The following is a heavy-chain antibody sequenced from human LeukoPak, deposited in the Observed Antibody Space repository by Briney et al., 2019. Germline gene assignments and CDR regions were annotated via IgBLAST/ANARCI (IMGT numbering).Heavy chain of an antibody. CDR3: AKEFNYYYYYMDV. Sequence: GGSLRLSCAASGFTFSICGMHWVRQAPGKGLGWVAFIRYDGSNKYYADSVKGRFTISRDNSKNTLYLQMNSLRAEDTAVYYCAKEFNYYYYYMDVWGKGTTVTVSS. J-gene: IGHJ6*03. V-gene: IGHV3-30*02. CDR2: IRYDGSNK. CDR1: GFTFSICG.